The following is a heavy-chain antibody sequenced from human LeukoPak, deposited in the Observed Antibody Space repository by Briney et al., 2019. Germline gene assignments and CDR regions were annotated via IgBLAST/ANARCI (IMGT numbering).Heavy chain of an antibody. J-gene: IGHJ3*01. D-gene: IGHD3-9*01. Sequence: GGSLRLSCTASGFTFGDYTMHWVRQAPGKALEWVSSINSGNNYIYYADSVKGRFTISRDNAKNSLFLQMNSLRADDTAVYSCARVLLGMSAFDLWGQGTMVSVSS. CDR3: ARVLLGMSAFDL. CDR1: GFTFGDYT. V-gene: IGHV3-21*06. CDR2: INSGNNYI.